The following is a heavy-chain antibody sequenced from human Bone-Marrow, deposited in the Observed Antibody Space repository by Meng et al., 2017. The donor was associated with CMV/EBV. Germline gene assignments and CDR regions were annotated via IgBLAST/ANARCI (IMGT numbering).Heavy chain of an antibody. CDR3: ARGTAENWFDH. V-gene: IGHV4-39*01. Sequence: GSLRLSCTVSGGSISSSSYYWGWIRQPPGKGLEWIGSIYYSGSTYYNPSLKSRVTISVDTSKNQFSLKLSSVTAADTAVYYCARGTAENWFDHWGQGTLVTVSS. CDR1: GGSISSSSYY. J-gene: IGHJ5*02. CDR2: IYYSGST.